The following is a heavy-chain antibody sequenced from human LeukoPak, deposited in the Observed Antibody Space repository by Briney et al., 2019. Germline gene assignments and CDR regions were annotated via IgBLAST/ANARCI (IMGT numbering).Heavy chain of an antibody. D-gene: IGHD3-22*01. Sequence: NSSETLSLTCTVSGGSISSGSYYWSWIRQPAGKGLEWIGRIYTSGSTNYNPSLKSRVTISVDTSKNQFSLKLSSVTAADTAVYYCARYPFTPTYYYDSSGYFGSRGGYFDYWGQGTLVTVSS. J-gene: IGHJ4*02. CDR2: IYTSGST. CDR3: ARYPFTPTYYYDSSGYFGSRGGYFDY. V-gene: IGHV4-61*02. CDR1: GGSISSGSYY.